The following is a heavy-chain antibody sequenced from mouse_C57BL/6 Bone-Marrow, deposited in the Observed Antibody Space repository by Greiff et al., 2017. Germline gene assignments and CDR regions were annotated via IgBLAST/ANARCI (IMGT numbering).Heavy chain of an antibody. D-gene: IGHD2-2*01. V-gene: IGHV1-78*01. CDR2: IYPRDGST. CDR3: ARMRGYGYGWFAY. J-gene: IGHJ3*01. CDR1: GYTFTDHT. Sequence: VQLQQSDAELVKPGASVKISCKVSGYTFTDHTIHWMKQRPEQGLEWIGYIYPRDGSTKYNEKFKGKATLTAAKSSSTAYMQLNSLTSEDSAVYFCARMRGYGYGWFAYWGQGTLVTVSA.